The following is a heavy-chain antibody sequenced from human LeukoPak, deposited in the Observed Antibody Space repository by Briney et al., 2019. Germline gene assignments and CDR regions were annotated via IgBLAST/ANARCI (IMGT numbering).Heavy chain of an antibody. CDR2: ITGSGGST. J-gene: IGHJ4*01. CDR1: GFTFDIYA. V-gene: IGHV3-23*01. D-gene: IGHD6-13*01. Sequence: PGGSLRLSCTASGFTFDIYAMRWVRQAPGKGLEWVSSITGSGGSTYYADSVKGRFTVSRDNSKNTLFLQMKSLRAEDTAIYFCAKDLTTAPGNVIHFHSWGRGTLVTVSS. CDR3: AKDLTTAPGNVIHFHS.